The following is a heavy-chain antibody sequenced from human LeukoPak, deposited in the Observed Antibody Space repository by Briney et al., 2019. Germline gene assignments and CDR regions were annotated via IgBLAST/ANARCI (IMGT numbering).Heavy chain of an antibody. CDR1: GFTFSNDA. CDR2: ISDSGDNT. V-gene: IGHV3-23*01. Sequence: GGSLRLSCAASGFTFSNDAMSWVRQAPGKGLEWVSSISDSGDNTYYADSVKGRFTISRDNSKNTLYLQMNSLRAEDTAVYYCARDLEASDYYYMDVWGKGTTVTVSS. J-gene: IGHJ6*03. CDR3: ARDLEASDYYYMDV.